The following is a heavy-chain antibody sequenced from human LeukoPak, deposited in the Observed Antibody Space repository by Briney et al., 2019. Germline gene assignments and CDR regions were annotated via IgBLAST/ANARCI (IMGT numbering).Heavy chain of an antibody. CDR1: GGTFSSYA. Sequence: ASVKVSCKASGGTFSSYAISWVRQAPGQGLEWMGRIIPIFGTANYAQKFQGRVTITTDESTSTAYMELSSLRSEDTAVYYCARDLYSSGWYVGDYFDYWGQGTLVTVSS. J-gene: IGHJ4*02. CDR2: IIPIFGTA. V-gene: IGHV1-69*05. D-gene: IGHD6-19*01. CDR3: ARDLYSSGWYVGDYFDY.